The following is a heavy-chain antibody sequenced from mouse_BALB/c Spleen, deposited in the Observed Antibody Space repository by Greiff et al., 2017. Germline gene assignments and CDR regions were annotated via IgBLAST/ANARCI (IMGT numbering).Heavy chain of an antibody. CDR2: IRTKANDYTT. Sequence: EVKLLESGAGLVQPGGSLKLSCAASGFTFSDFYMDWVRQPPGKRLEWIAEIRTKANDYTTKYSATVKGQFIVSRDTSQSILYLQMNALRADDTAIDYCARDVGSWLAYWGQGTLVTVSA. J-gene: IGHJ3*01. CDR3: ARDVGSWLAY. V-gene: IGHV7-1*02. CDR1: GFTFSDFY.